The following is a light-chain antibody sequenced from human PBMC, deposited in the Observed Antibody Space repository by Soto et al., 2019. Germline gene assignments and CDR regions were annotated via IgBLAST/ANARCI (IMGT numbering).Light chain of an antibody. Sequence: DIQMTQSPSTLSASVGDRVTITCRASQSVSNWLAWYQQQPGKDPKILIYKASSLESGVPSRFSVSGSVTDLTLTISSRRPDDFATYYCQHYNGYRGTVAQGTKV. CDR2: KAS. J-gene: IGKJ1*01. CDR3: QHYNGYRGT. CDR1: QSVSNW. V-gene: IGKV1-5*03.